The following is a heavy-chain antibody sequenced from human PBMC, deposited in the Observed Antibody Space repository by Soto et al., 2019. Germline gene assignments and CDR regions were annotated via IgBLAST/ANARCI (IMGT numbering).Heavy chain of an antibody. CDR1: GFIFSSYA. J-gene: IGHJ4*02. Sequence: PGGSLRLSCAASGFIFSSYAMSWVRQAPGKGLEWVSAISGSDGSTYYADSVKGRFTISRDNSRNTLYLQMNSLRAEDTAVYYRAKDGVAHIPLYTSGSSYDHWGQGTLVTVSS. D-gene: IGHD3-22*01. V-gene: IGHV3-23*01. CDR3: AKDGVAHIPLYTSGSSYDH. CDR2: ISGSDGST.